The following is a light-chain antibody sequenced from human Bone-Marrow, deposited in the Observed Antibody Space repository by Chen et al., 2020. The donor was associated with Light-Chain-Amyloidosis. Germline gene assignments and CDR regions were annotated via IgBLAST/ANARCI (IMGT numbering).Light chain of an antibody. Sequence: DIVLTQSPATLSLSPGQRATLSCMASQSVSSYLAWYQQKPGQAPRLLIYDASNRATGIPARFSRSGSGTDFAHTISNLEPEDFAVYYGQQRSNWMITFGGGTKVESK. CDR2: DAS. CDR1: QSVSSY. J-gene: IGKJ4*01. CDR3: QQRSNWMIT. V-gene: IGKV3-11*01.